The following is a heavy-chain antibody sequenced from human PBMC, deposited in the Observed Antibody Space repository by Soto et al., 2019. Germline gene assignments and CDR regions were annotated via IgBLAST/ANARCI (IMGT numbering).Heavy chain of an antibody. CDR3: ARHDYQRSSSMDV. CDR2: IDPSDSDT. V-gene: IGHV5-10-1*01. CDR1: GYSFSTYW. J-gene: IGHJ6*02. D-gene: IGHD3-16*01. Sequence: HGESLKISCKGSGYSFSTYWISWVRQMPGKGLEWMGRIDPSDSDTNYSPSFQGHVSISADKSISTAYLQWSSLKASHTAMYYCARHDYQRSSSMDVWGQGPTVTDS.